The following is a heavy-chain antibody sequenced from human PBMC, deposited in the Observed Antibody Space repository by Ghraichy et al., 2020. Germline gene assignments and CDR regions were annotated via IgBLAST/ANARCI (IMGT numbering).Heavy chain of an antibody. Sequence: GGSLRLSCAASGFTFSSYAMSWVRQALGKGLEWVSAISGSGGSTYYADSVKGRFTISRDNSKNTLYLQMNSLRAEDTAVYYCAKDQRNYYGSGTYFDYWGQGTLVTVSS. V-gene: IGHV3-23*01. D-gene: IGHD3-10*01. CDR3: AKDQRNYYGSGTYFDY. CDR1: GFTFSSYA. CDR2: ISGSGGST. J-gene: IGHJ4*02.